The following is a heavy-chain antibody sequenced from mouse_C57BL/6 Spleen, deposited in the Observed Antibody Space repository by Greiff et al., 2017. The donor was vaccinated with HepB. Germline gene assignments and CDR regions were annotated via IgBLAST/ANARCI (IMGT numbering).Heavy chain of an antibody. CDR1: GYNFTSYW. D-gene: IGHD1-1*01. CDR3: AMGYYGSSYNAMDY. CDR2: IHPSDSDT. J-gene: IGHJ4*01. V-gene: IGHV1-74*01. Sequence: QVQLQQPGAELVKPGASVKVSCKASGYNFTSYWMHWVKQRPGQGLEWIGRIHPSDSDTNYNQKFKGKATLTVDKSSSTAYMQLSSLTSEDSAVYYCAMGYYGSSYNAMDYWGQGTSVTVSS.